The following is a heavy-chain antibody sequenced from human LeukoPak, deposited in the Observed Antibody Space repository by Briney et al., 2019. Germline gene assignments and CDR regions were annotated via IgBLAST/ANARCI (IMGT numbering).Heavy chain of an antibody. CDR1: GFTFSTYG. CDR3: AGTYYDILTGPSEAFDI. Sequence: PGGSLRLSCAASGFTFSTYGMHWVRQAPGKGLEWVAVISYDGSNKYYADSVKGRSTISRDNSKKTLYLQMNSLRAEDTAVYYCAGTYYDILTGPSEAFDIWGQGTMVTVSS. J-gene: IGHJ3*02. CDR2: ISYDGSNK. V-gene: IGHV3-30*03. D-gene: IGHD3-9*01.